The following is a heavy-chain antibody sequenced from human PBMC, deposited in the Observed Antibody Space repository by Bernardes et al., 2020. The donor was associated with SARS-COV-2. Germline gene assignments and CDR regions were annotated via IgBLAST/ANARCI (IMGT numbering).Heavy chain of an antibody. CDR1: GFTSSSYW. CDR3: ARKTGHDYGMDV. D-gene: IGHD3-10*01. V-gene: IGHV3-74*01. J-gene: IGHJ6*02. Sequence: GGSLRLSCAAPGFTSSSYWMHRVRQASGKGLVWVSRINSDGSNTIYADSVKGRFTISRDSSKNTVYLQMDSLRGEDTAVYFCARKTGHDYGMDVWGQGTTVTVSS. CDR2: INSDGSNT.